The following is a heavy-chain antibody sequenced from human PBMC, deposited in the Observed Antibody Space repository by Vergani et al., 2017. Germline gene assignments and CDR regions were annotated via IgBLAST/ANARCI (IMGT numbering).Heavy chain of an antibody. CDR2: IYPGDSDT. D-gene: IGHD3-10*01. CDR1: GYSFTSYW. V-gene: IGHV5-51*01. J-gene: IGHJ6*02. CDR3: ARDRYGSGSYYKPDYYGMDG. Sequence: EVQLVQSGAEVKKPGESLKISCKGSGYSFTSYWIGWVRQLPGKGLEWMGIIYPGDSDTRYSPSFQGQVTISADKSISTAYLQWGSLKASDTAMYYCARDRYGSGSYYKPDYYGMDGWGQGTTVTVSS.